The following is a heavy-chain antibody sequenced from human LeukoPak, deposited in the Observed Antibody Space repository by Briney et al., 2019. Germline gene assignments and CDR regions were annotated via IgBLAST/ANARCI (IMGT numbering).Heavy chain of an antibody. CDR3: ASDSYSPKSFQH. J-gene: IGHJ1*01. CDR1: GFRVSNNY. D-gene: IGHD2-15*01. V-gene: IGHV3-66*01. Sequence: PGGSLRLSCAASGFRVSNNYVSWVRQAPGKGLEWVSVIYSGGSTFYADSVKGRFTISRDNSKNTLYLQMNSLRAEDTAVYYCASDSYSPKSFQHWGQGTLVTVSS. CDR2: IYSGGST.